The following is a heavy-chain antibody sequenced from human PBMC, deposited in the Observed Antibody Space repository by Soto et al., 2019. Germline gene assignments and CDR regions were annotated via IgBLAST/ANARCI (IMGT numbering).Heavy chain of an antibody. D-gene: IGHD1-1*01. J-gene: IGHJ4*02. V-gene: IGHV4-30-2*01. Sequence: DLDWIGYIYYSGSTYYNPSLKSRVTISVDRSKNQFSLKLSSVTAADTAVYYCARGTTGHYFDYWGQGTLVTVSS. CDR3: ARGTTGHYFDY. CDR2: IYYSGST.